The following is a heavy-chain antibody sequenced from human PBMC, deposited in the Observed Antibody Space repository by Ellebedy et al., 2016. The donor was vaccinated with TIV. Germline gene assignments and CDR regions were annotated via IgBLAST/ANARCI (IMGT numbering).Heavy chain of an antibody. CDR3: ARDRYYGSGSYQDN. Sequence: MPSETLSLTCTVSGDSITTSYWSWIRQPPGKGLEWIGHLYYSVSAKYNPSLQSRATISVDTSKHQFSLKLSSVTAADTAVYYCARDRYYGSGSYQDNWGQGTLVTVSS. CDR2: LYYSVSA. V-gene: IGHV4-59*01. CDR1: GDSITTSY. J-gene: IGHJ4*02. D-gene: IGHD3-10*01.